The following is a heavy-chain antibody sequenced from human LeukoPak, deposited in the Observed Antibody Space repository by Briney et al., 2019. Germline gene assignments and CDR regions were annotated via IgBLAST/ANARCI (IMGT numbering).Heavy chain of an antibody. Sequence: ASVKVSCKASGYTFTSYDINWVRQATGQGLEWMGWMNPNSGNTGYAQKFQGRVTMTEDTSTDTAYMELSSLRSEDTAVYYCAKLSYDSSGGGPSGFDYWGQGTLVTVSS. V-gene: IGHV1-8*01. CDR3: AKLSYDSSGGGPSGFDY. CDR2: MNPNSGNT. J-gene: IGHJ4*02. CDR1: GYTFTSYD. D-gene: IGHD3-22*01.